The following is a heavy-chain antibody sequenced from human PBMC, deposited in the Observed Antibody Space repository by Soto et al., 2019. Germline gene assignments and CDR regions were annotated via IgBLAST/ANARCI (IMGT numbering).Heavy chain of an antibody. D-gene: IGHD5-18*01. CDR1: GGSISSGGYY. J-gene: IGHJ3*02. CDR3: ARDHYGPGVYSYGSRAFDI. CDR2: IYYSGST. Sequence: QVQLQESGPGLVKPSQTLSLTCTVSGGSISSGGYYWSWIRQHPGKGLEWIGYIYYSGSTYYNPSLKGRVTISVDTSKNQFSLKLSSVTAADTAVYYCARDHYGPGVYSYGSRAFDIWGQGTMVTVSS. V-gene: IGHV4-31*03.